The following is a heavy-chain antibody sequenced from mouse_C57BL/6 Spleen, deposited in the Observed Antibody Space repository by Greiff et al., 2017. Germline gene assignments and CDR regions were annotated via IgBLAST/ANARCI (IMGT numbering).Heavy chain of an antibody. CDR3: ARVGSHWYFDV. D-gene: IGHD3-1*01. J-gene: IGHJ1*03. CDR2: ISYDGSN. CDR1: GYSITSGYY. Sequence: ESGPGLVKPSQSLSLTCSVTGYSITSGYYWNWIRQFPGNKLEWMGYISYDGSNNYNPSLKNRISITRDTSENQFFLKLNSVTTEDTATYYCARVGSHWYFDVWGTGTTVTVSS. V-gene: IGHV3-6*01.